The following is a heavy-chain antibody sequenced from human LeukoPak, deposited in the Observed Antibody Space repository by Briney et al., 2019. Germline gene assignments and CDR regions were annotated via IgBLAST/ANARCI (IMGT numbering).Heavy chain of an antibody. Sequence: GGSLRLSCDASGFGFSAFYMSWIRQAPGKGLEWISYISSGGKDIYYADSVKGRFTVSRDNTNNSLHLQMNSLRAEDTAVYYCARVFSGFYRFVNLWGQGTLVIVSS. CDR2: ISSGGKDI. V-gene: IGHV3-11*04. CDR3: ARVFSGFYRFVNL. D-gene: IGHD2/OR15-2a*01. J-gene: IGHJ5*02. CDR1: GFGFSAFY.